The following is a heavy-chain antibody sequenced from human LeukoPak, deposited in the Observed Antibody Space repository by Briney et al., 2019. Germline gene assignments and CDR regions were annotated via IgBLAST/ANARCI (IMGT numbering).Heavy chain of an antibody. V-gene: IGHV4-59*01. J-gene: IGHJ4*02. CDR1: GGSISSYY. CDR2: VYYSGST. Sequence: SETLSLTCTVSGGSISSYYWSWNRQPPGKGLEWIGYVYYSGSTNYNPSLKSRVTISVDTSKNQFSLKLSSVTAADTAVYYCAGRRDGYLFDYWGQGTLVTVSS. CDR3: AGRRDGYLFDY. D-gene: IGHD5-24*01.